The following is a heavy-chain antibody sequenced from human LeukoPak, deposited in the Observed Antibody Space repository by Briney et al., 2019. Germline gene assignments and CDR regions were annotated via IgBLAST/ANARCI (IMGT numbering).Heavy chain of an antibody. J-gene: IGHJ4*02. Sequence: SETLSLTCTVAGETMRNYYWNWIRQPPGKGLEWIGYIDHSGNTIYNYNPSLTSRVIISEDASQNQFSLKLSSVTAADTAVYYCARLASGVRFLEWHFDYWGQGTLVTVSS. CDR1: GETMRNYY. V-gene: IGHV4-59*12. CDR2: IDHSGNTIY. D-gene: IGHD3-3*01. CDR3: ARLASGVRFLEWHFDY.